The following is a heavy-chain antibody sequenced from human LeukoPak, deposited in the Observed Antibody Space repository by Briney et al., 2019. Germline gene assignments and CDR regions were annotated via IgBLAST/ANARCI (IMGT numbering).Heavy chain of an antibody. CDR1: GFTFSSYW. CDR2: IRSKAYGGTT. J-gene: IGHJ4*02. Sequence: GGSLRLSCAASGFTFSSYWMHWVRQAPGKGLEWVGFIRSKAYGGTTEYAASVKGRFTISRDDSKSIAYLQMNSLKTEDTAVYYCTKEDYWGQGTLVTVSS. V-gene: IGHV3-49*04. CDR3: TKEDY.